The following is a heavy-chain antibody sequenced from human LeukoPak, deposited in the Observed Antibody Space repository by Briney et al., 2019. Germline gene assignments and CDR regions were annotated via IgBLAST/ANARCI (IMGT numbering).Heavy chain of an antibody. CDR2: ISYDGSNK. CDR1: GFTFTRFA. J-gene: IGHJ6*02. CDR3: ARVGGDVLSGHRTGYYYAMDV. V-gene: IGHV3-30*04. D-gene: IGHD3-3*01. Sequence: GRSLRHSCAASGFTFTRFAMYWVRQAPGKGLEWVALISYDGSNKYYADSVKGRFTISRDNSKNTVYLQMNSPRAEDTAVYYCARVGGDVLSGHRTGYYYAMDVWGQGTTVTVSS.